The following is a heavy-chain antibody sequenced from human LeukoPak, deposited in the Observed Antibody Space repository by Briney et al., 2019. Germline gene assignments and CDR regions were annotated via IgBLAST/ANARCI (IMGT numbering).Heavy chain of an antibody. CDR1: GFTFSSYA. Sequence: GGSLRLSCAASGFTFSSYAMSWVRQAPGKGLEWVSAISGSGGSTYYADSVKGRFTISRDNSKNTLYLQMNSLRAEDTAVYYCAKGSCSSTSCYLRDYWGQGTLVTVSS. CDR3: AKGSCSSTSCYLRDY. J-gene: IGHJ4*02. V-gene: IGHV3-23*01. D-gene: IGHD2-2*01. CDR2: ISGSGGST.